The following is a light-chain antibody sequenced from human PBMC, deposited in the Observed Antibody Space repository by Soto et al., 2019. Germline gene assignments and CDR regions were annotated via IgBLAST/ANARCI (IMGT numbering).Light chain of an antibody. CDR3: QQYNNYFSWT. Sequence: DIQMTQSPSTLSASVGDRVTITCRASQSISIWLAWYQQKPGKAPNILIYDASTLVSGVPSRFSGSGSRTEFTLTISSPQPDDFATYYCQQYNNYFSWTFGQGTKVEIK. CDR1: QSISIW. CDR2: DAS. J-gene: IGKJ1*01. V-gene: IGKV1-5*01.